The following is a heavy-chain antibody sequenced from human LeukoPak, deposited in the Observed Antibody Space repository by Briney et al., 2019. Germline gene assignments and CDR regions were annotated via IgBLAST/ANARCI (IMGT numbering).Heavy chain of an antibody. J-gene: IGHJ4*02. Sequence: GGSLRLSCAPSGFTFSNYAMSWVRPAPGKGMEWVSDISASGSSTYYADSVKGRFTISRDNSKNTLYLQMHSLRAEDSAVDYCVKEALQVFGQLGLLPDYWGQGTLVTVSS. CDR3: VKEALQVFGQLGLLPDY. D-gene: IGHD3-10*02. V-gene: IGHV3-23*01. CDR2: ISASGSST. CDR1: GFTFSNYA.